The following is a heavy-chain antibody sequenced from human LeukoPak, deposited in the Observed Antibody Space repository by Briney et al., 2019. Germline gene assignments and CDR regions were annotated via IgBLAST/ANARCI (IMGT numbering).Heavy chain of an antibody. Sequence: SGTLPLTCGVSGGSITRTNWWSWVRQPPGQGLEWIGEVSLTGLTNYNPSLSSRVIMALDTSKNHLSLNLTSVTAADTAVYYCARVWIVVVVAATVHNWFDPWGQGTLVTVSS. CDR2: VSLTGLT. J-gene: IGHJ5*02. V-gene: IGHV4-4*02. CDR3: ARVWIVVVVAATVHNWFDP. CDR1: GGSITRTNW. D-gene: IGHD2-15*01.